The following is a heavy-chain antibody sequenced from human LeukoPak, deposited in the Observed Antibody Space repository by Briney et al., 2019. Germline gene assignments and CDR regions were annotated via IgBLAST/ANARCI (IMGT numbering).Heavy chain of an antibody. V-gene: IGHV3-30-3*01. CDR1: GFTFSSYA. D-gene: IGHD3-10*01. CDR2: ISYDGSNK. Sequence: PGRSLRLSCAASGFTFSSYAMHWVRQAPGKGLEWVAVISYDGSNKYYADSVKGRFTISRDNSKNTLYLQMNSLRAEDTAVYYCARVSLTLTRITMVRQGYYGMDVWGQGTTVTVSS. CDR3: ARVSLTLTRITMVRQGYYGMDV. J-gene: IGHJ6*02.